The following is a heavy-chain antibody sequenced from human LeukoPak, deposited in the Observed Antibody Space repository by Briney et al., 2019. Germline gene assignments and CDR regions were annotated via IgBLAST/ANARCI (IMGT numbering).Heavy chain of an antibody. D-gene: IGHD4-17*01. Sequence: PGGSLRLSCAASGFTFSSYGMHWVRQAPGKGLEWVAVISYDGSNKYYADSVKGRFTISRDNSKNTLYLQMNSLRSDDTAVYYCARDRASTVTTFDYWGQGTLVTVSS. J-gene: IGHJ4*02. V-gene: IGHV3-30*03. CDR1: GFTFSSYG. CDR3: ARDRASTVTTFDY. CDR2: ISYDGSNK.